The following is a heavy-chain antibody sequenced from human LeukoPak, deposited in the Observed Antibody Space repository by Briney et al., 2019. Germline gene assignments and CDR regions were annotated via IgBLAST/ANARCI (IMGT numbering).Heavy chain of an antibody. D-gene: IGHD6-19*01. CDR2: ISYDGSNK. Sequence: PGRSLRLSCAASGFTFSSYGMHWVRQAPGKGLEWVALISYDGSNKYYADSVNGRFTISRDNSKNTLYLQMSSLRAEDTAVYYCAKAPYSSGSVIDYWGQGTLVTVSS. V-gene: IGHV3-30*18. CDR3: AKAPYSSGSVIDY. CDR1: GFTFSSYG. J-gene: IGHJ4*02.